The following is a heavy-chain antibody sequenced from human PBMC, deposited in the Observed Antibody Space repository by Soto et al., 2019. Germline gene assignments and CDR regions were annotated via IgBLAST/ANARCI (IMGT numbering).Heavy chain of an antibody. D-gene: IGHD3-10*01. J-gene: IGHJ5*02. CDR3: ARLLYGLGSWFDP. CDR2: IYYSGST. Sequence: PSETLSLTCTVSGGSISSYYWSWIRQPPGKGLEWIGYIYYSGSTNYNPSLKSRVTISVDTSKNQFSLKLSSVTAADTAVYYCARLLYGLGSWFDPWGQGTPVTVSS. CDR1: GGSISSYY. V-gene: IGHV4-59*08.